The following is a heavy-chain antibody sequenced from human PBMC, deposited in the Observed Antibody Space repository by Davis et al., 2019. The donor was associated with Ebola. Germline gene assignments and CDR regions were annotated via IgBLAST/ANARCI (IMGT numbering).Heavy chain of an antibody. V-gene: IGHV4-59*01. J-gene: IGHJ3*02. CDR3: ARVAGTAAFDI. CDR1: GGSISGYY. CDR2: IYYSGST. D-gene: IGHD6-19*01. Sequence: MPSETLSLTCSVSGGSISGYYWSWIRQPPGKGLEWIGYIYYSGSTNYNPSLKSRVTISVDTSKNQFPLKLSSVTAADTAVYYCARVAGTAAFDIWGQGTMVTVSS.